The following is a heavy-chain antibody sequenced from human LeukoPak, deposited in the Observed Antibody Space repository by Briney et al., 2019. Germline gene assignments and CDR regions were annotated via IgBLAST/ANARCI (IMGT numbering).Heavy chain of an antibody. CDR1: GGSFSGYY. J-gene: IGHJ5*02. D-gene: IGHD3-9*01. Sequence: SETLSLTCAVYGGSFSGYYWSWIRQPPGKGLEWIGEINHSGSTNYNPSLKSRVTISVDTSKNQFSLKLSSVTAADTAVYYCARNPSSYDILTGFNWFDPWGQGTLVTVSS. CDR2: INHSGST. CDR3: ARNPSSYDILTGFNWFDP. V-gene: IGHV4-34*01.